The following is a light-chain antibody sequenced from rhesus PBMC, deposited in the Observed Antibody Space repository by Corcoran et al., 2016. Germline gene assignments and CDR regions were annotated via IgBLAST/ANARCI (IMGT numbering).Light chain of an antibody. J-gene: IGLJ1*01. V-gene: IGLV2-32*02. CDR1: SSDIGGYNY. Sequence: QAALTQPRSVSGSPGQSVSISCTGTSSDIGGYNYVSWYQQHPGTAPKLMIYEVSRRPSGVSDRFSGSKSGNTASLTISGLQAEDEDDYYCSSYEGSNTYIFGAGTRLTVL. CDR2: EVS. CDR3: SSYEGSNTYI.